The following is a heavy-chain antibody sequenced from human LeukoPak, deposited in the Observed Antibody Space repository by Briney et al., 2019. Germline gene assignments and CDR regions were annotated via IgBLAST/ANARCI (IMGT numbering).Heavy chain of an antibody. CDR1: GYTFSSYG. CDR2: ISAYNGNT. V-gene: IGHV1-18*01. CDR3: ARDDLDCTGGTCYPDNY. Sequence: GASVKVSCKASGYTFSSYGISWVRQAPGQRLEWMGWISAYNGNTNYAENLQDRVTMTTDTSTSTAYMELRNLRSDDTAFYYCARDDLDCTGGTCYPDNYWGQGTLVAVSA. J-gene: IGHJ4*02. D-gene: IGHD2-15*01.